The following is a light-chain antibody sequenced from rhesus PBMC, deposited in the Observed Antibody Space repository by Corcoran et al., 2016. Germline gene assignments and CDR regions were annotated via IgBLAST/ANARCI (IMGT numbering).Light chain of an antibody. CDR1: ENVNNY. CDR3: QHGYGTPLT. CDR2: KAS. J-gene: IGKJ4*01. V-gene: IGKV1-74*01. Sequence: DIQMTQSPSSLSASVGDRVTITCRASENVNNYLNWYQQKPGKAPKLLIYKASTLQSGVPSRFSGSGSGTDYTFTISSLQPESVATYYCQHGYGTPLTFGGGTKVEIK.